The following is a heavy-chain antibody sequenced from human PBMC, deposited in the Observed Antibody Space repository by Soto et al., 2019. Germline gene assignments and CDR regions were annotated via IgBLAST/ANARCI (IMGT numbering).Heavy chain of an antibody. CDR3: AKEGSAYYENWFDP. J-gene: IGHJ5*02. V-gene: IGHV3-30*18. CDR2: ISYDGSNK. Sequence: QVQLVESGGGVVQPGRSLRLSCAASGFTFSSYGMHWVRQAPGKGLEWVAVISYDGSNKYYADSVKGRFTISRDNSKNPLYLQMNSLRAEDTAVYYCAKEGSAYYENWFDPWGQGTLVTVSS. D-gene: IGHD3-22*01. CDR1: GFTFSSYG.